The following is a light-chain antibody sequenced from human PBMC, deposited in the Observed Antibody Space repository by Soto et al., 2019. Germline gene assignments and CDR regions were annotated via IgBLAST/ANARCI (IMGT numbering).Light chain of an antibody. CDR2: DVS. CDR3: SSYTSSSTLVV. V-gene: IGLV2-14*01. CDR1: SSDVGGYNF. J-gene: IGLJ3*02. Sequence: QSVLTQPASVSGSPGQSITISCTGTSSDVGGYNFVSWFQQYPGKAPKLMIYDVSYRPSGVSNRFSGSKSGNTASLTISGLQADDEADYYCSSYTSSSTLVVFGGGTKLTVL.